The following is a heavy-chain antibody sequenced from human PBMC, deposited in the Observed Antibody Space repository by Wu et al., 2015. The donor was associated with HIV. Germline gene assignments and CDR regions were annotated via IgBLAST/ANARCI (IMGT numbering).Heavy chain of an antibody. D-gene: IGHD2-2*01. CDR2: INPNSGGT. J-gene: IGHJ4*02. Sequence: QVQLVQSGAEVKKPGASVKVSCKASGYTFTGYYMHWVRQAPGQGLEWMGWINPNSGGTNYAQKFQGRVTMTRDTSISTSYMELSSLRSEDTAVYYCARGRYCTGASCYXDYWGQGTLVTVSS. CDR3: ARGRYCTGASCYXDY. CDR1: GYTFTGYY. V-gene: IGHV1-2*02.